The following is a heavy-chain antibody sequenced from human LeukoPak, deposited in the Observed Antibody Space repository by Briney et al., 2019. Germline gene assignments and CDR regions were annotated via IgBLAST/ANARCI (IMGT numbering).Heavy chain of an antibody. CDR1: GGSFSGYY. V-gene: IGHV4-34*01. D-gene: IGHD3-10*01. CDR2: INHSGST. Sequence: SETLSLTCAVYGGSFSGYYWSWIRQPPGKGLEWIGEINHSGSTNYNPSLKSRVTISVDTSKNQFSLKLSSVTAADTAVYYCARVMKVRGITFFGMDVWGQGTTVTVSS. J-gene: IGHJ6*02. CDR3: ARVMKVRGITFFGMDV.